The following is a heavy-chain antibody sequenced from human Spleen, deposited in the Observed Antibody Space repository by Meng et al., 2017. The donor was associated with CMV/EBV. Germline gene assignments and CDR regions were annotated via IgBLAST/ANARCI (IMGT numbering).Heavy chain of an antibody. CDR2: ISAYNANT. J-gene: IGHJ4*02. Sequence: KASAYTFTKYGISWVRQAPGQGLEWMGGISAYNANTNYAQKLQGRVTMTTDTSTSTAYMELRSLRSDDTAIYFCARDRATRAYYFDYWGQGTLVTVSS. V-gene: IGHV1-18*01. CDR1: AYTFTKYG. CDR3: ARDRATRAYYFDY.